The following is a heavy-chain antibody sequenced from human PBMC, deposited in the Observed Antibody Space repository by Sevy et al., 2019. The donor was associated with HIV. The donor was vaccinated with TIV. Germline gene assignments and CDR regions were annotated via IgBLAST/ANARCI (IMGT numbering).Heavy chain of an antibody. Sequence: GGSLRLSCAASGFTFSDYYMSWIRQAPGKGLEWVSYISSSSSYTNYADSVKGRFTISRDNAKNSLYLQMNSLRAEDTAVYYCARAGRYYYDSSCYNNWFDPWGQGTLVTVSS. D-gene: IGHD3-22*01. V-gene: IGHV3-11*06. J-gene: IGHJ5*02. CDR1: GFTFSDYY. CDR3: ARAGRYYYDSSCYNNWFDP. CDR2: ISSSSSYT.